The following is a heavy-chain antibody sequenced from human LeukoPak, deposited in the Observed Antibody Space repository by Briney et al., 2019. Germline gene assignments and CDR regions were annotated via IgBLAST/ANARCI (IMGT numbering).Heavy chain of an antibody. V-gene: IGHV4-39*07. D-gene: IGHD3-3*01. J-gene: IGHJ4*02. CDR3: ARVGRPLRCLECFDY. CDR1: GGSISSSTYY. Sequence: SETLSLTCTVSGGSISSSTYYWGWIRQPPGKGLEWIGSMYYTGSTYYNPSLKSRVTISVDTSKNQFSLKLSSVTAADTAMYYCARVGRPLRCLECFDYWGQGTLVTVSS. CDR2: MYYTGST.